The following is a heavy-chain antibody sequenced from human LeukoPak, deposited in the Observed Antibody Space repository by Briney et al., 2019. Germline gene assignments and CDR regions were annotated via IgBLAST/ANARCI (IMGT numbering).Heavy chain of an antibody. D-gene: IGHD6-13*01. V-gene: IGHV3-74*01. Sequence: PGGSLRLSCAASGFTFSSYWMHWVRQAPGKGLVWVSRINSDGSSTSYADSVTGRFTISRDNAKNTLYLQMNSLRAEDTAVYYCARGVAAAVYYFDYWGQGTLVTVSS. J-gene: IGHJ4*02. CDR3: ARGVAAAVYYFDY. CDR2: INSDGSST. CDR1: GFTFSSYW.